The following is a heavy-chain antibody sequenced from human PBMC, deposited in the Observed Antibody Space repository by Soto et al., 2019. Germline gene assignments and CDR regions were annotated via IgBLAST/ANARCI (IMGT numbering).Heavy chain of an antibody. Sequence: GGSLRLSCAASGFTFSSYVMHWVRQAPGKGLEWVAVISNDGSKKYSADSVKGRFTISRDNSKNTLYLQMNSLRVEDTAVYYCAEDVGTIFGVLNTPFDCWGQGTLVTVSS. J-gene: IGHJ4*02. CDR2: ISNDGSKK. CDR1: GFTFSSYV. D-gene: IGHD3-3*01. V-gene: IGHV3-30*18. CDR3: AEDVGTIFGVLNTPFDC.